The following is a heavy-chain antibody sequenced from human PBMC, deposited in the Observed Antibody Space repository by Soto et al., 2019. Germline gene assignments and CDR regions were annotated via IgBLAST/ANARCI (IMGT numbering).Heavy chain of an antibody. CDR3: AKVRESRGPQPFDY. D-gene: IGHD3-10*01. J-gene: IGHJ4*02. Sequence: SETLSLTCAVSGGSISSGGYSWSWVRQPPGKGLEWIGEIYHSGSTNYNPSLKSRVTISVDKSKNQFSLKLNSVTAADTAVYYCAKVRESRGPQPFDYWGQGTLVTVSS. CDR2: IYHSGST. CDR1: GGSISSGGYS. V-gene: IGHV4-4*02.